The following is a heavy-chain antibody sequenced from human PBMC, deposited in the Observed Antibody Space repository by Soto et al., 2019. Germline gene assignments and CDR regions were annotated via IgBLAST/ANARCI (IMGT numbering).Heavy chain of an antibody. V-gene: IGHV1-24*01. D-gene: IGHD3-22*01. Sequence: ASVKVSCKVSGYTLTELSMHWVRQAPGKGLEWMGGFDPEDGETIYAQKFQGRVTMTEDTSTDTAYMELNSLRAEDTAVYYCARETKYYYDENWFDPWGQGTLVTVSS. CDR3: ARETKYYYDENWFDP. CDR1: GYTLTELS. J-gene: IGHJ5*02. CDR2: FDPEDGET.